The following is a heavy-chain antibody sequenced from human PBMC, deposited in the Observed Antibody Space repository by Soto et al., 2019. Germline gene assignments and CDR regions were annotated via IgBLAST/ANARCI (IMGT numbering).Heavy chain of an antibody. J-gene: IGHJ4*02. CDR2: ITSTGSTI. D-gene: IGHD3-16*02. Sequence: PGGSLRLSCAASGFNFSSYEMNWVRQAPGKGLEWVSCITSTGSTIYYAESVKGRFTISRDIAKDSLYLQMNSLRAEDTAVYYRVIVSRGRGSTDDWGEGRRVTVSS. CDR1: GFNFSSYE. CDR3: VIVSRGRGSTDD. V-gene: IGHV3-48*03.